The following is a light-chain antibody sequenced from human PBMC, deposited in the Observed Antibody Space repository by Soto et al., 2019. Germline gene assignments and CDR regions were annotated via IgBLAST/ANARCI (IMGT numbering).Light chain of an antibody. CDR1: SSDVGGYNY. Sequence: QSVLTQPASVSASPGQSIAISCTGTSSDVGGYNYVSWYQQHPGKAPKLMIYDVSNRPSGVSNRFPGSKSGNTASLTISGLQAEDEADYYCSSYTSSTTYVFGTGTKVTVL. V-gene: IGLV2-14*01. J-gene: IGLJ1*01. CDR3: SSYTSSTTYV. CDR2: DVS.